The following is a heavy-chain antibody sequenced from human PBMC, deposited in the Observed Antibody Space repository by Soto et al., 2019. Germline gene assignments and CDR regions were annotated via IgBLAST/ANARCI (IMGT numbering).Heavy chain of an antibody. CDR1: VCSFAGYW. J-gene: IGHJ1*01. D-gene: IGHD6-6*01. CDR2: IYPSDART. CDR3: AKFKYSTSVRYRQH. Sequence: PGECLTLSFQASVCSFAGYWVCWLRQPPGKGLEWVAIIYPSDARTIYSPSFQGQVTNSADKSISTAYLQWTSLKASDTAIYYCAKFKYSTSVRYRQHGGQGPPVTV. V-gene: IGHV5-51*01.